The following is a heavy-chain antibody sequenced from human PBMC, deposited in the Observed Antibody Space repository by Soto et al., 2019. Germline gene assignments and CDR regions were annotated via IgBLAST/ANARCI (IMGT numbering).Heavy chain of an antibody. Sequence: SVKVSCKASGGTFSSYTISWVRQAPGQGLEWMGRIIPILGIANYAQKFQGRVTITADKSTSTAYMELSSLRSEDTAVYYCAIAVGVREWYFDRWGRGTLVTVSS. CDR3: AIAVGVREWYFDR. J-gene: IGHJ2*01. D-gene: IGHD1-26*01. V-gene: IGHV1-69*02. CDR2: IIPILGIA. CDR1: GGTFSSYT.